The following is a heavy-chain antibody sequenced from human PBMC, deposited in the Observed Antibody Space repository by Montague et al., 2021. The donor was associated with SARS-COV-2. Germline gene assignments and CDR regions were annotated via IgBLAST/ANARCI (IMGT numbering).Heavy chain of an antibody. J-gene: IGHJ5*02. CDR1: GGSISSSSYY. Sequence: SETLSLTCTVPGGSISSSSYYWGWIRQLPGKGLEWIGSIYYSGSTYYNPSLKSRVTISVDTSKNQFSLKLSSVTAADTAVYYCARQGDQLLLEYWFDPWGQGTLVTVSS. CDR2: IYYSGST. D-gene: IGHD2-2*01. CDR3: ARQGDQLLLEYWFDP. V-gene: IGHV4-39*01.